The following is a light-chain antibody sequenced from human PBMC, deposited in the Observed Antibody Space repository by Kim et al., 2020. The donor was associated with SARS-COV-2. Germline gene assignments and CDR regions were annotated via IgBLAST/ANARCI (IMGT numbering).Light chain of an antibody. Sequence: VSPGQTARLACSGDKLGYKYACWYQQKPGPSPVLVIYQDSTRPSGIPERFSGSNSGNTATLTISGTQAMDEADYYCQAWDSSTWVFGGGTQLTVL. CDR1: KLGYKY. CDR3: QAWDSSTWV. CDR2: QDS. J-gene: IGLJ3*02. V-gene: IGLV3-1*01.